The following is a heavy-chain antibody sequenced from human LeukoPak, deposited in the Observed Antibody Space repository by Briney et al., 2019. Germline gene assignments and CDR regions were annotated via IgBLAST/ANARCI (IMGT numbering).Heavy chain of an antibody. CDR1: GYTFTNYH. V-gene: IGHV1-46*01. D-gene: IGHD3-22*01. J-gene: IGHJ4*02. CDR3: ARAGYDSSGYYGY. Sequence: ASVKVSCKASGYTFTNYHMHWLRQAPGQGLEWMGIINPSGGSTNYTQKFQGRVTMTRDTSTSTVYMELSSLRSEDTAVYYCARAGYDSSGYYGYWGQGTLVTVSS. CDR2: INPSGGST.